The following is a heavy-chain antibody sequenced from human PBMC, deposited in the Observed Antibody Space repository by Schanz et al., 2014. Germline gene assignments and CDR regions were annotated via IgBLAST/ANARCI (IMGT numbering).Heavy chain of an antibody. CDR2: INGYNGHT. J-gene: IGHJ5*02. CDR3: ARDRRRYCSTASCLHDNWFDP. CDR1: GYTFSSYG. V-gene: IGHV1-18*01. D-gene: IGHD2-2*01. Sequence: QVQVVQSGAEVKKPGASVKVSCKASGYTFSSYGITWVRQAPGQGLEWMGWINGYNGHTLYAQKFQGRVTMTTDTSTGTAYMELRSLRSDDTAVYYCARDRRRYCSTASCLHDNWFDPWGQGTLVIVSS.